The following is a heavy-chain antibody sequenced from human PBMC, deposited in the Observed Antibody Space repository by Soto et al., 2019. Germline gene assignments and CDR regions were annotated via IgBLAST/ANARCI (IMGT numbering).Heavy chain of an antibody. CDR1: GGPISSYY. CDR2: IYTSGST. CDR3: AREPTGIAAAGSFDY. V-gene: IGHV4-4*07. J-gene: IGHJ4*02. Sequence: SETLPLTCTVSGGPISSYYWSWIRQPAGKGLEWIGRIYTSGSTNYNPSLKSRVTMSVDTSKNQFSLKLSSVTAADTAVYYCAREPTGIAAAGSFDYWGQGTLVTVSS. D-gene: IGHD6-13*01.